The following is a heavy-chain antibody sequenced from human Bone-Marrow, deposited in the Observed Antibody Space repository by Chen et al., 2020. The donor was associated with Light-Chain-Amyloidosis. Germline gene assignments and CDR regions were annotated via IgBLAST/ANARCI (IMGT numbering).Heavy chain of an antibody. J-gene: IGHJ6*03. V-gene: IGHV3-74*01. D-gene: IGHD6-13*01. CDR2: INSDWSST. CDR3: ARGVAGGRYYYYYYMDV. Sequence: EVQLVESGGGLVQPGGSLRLSCAASGFTFSSYWMHWVRQAPGKGLVWVSRINSDWSSTSYADSVKGRFTISRDNAKNTLYLQMNSLRAEDTAVYYCARGVAGGRYYYYYYMDVWGKGTTVTVSS. CDR1: GFTFSSYW.